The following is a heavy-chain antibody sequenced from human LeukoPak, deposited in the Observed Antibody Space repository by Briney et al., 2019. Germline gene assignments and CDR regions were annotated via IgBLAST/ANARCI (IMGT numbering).Heavy chain of an antibody. Sequence: GGSLRLSCAASGFTFSSYWMHWVRQAPGKGLVWVSRINTDGSSTSYADSVKGRFTISRDNAKNALYLQMNSLRAEDTAVYYCARESGIAAALDLWGQGNLVTVYS. V-gene: IGHV3-74*01. CDR3: ARESGIAAALDL. J-gene: IGHJ5*02. CDR1: GFTFSSYW. CDR2: INTDGSST. D-gene: IGHD6-13*01.